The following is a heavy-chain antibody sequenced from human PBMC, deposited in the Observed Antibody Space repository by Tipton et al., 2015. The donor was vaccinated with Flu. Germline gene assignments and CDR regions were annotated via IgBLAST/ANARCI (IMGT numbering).Heavy chain of an antibody. CDR2: IYYSGST. CDR1: GGSISSYY. CDR3: ARGAMSKLLWFGESAFDI. J-gene: IGHJ3*02. V-gene: IGHV4-59*01. D-gene: IGHD3-10*01. Sequence: TLSLTCTVSGGSISSYYWSWIRQPPGKGLEWIGYIYYSGSTNYNPSLKSRVTISVDTSKNQFSLKLSSVTAADTAVYYCARGAMSKLLWFGESAFDIWGQGTMVTVSS.